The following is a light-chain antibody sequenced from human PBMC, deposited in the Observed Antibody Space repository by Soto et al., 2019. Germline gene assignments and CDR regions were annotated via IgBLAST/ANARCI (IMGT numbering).Light chain of an antibody. CDR1: TSNIGSNT. CDR2: GNN. V-gene: IGLV1-44*01. J-gene: IGLJ2*01. Sequence: QSVLTQPPSASGTPGQRVTISCSGSTSNIGSNTVNWYQQVPGTAPKLLIYGNNQRPSGVPDRFSGSKSGTSASLAISGLQSEDEADYSCAAWDDSLNGVVFGGGTQLTVL. CDR3: AAWDDSLNGVV.